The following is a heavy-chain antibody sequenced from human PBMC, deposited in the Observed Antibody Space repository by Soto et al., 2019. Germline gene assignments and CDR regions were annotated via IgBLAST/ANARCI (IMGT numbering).Heavy chain of an antibody. D-gene: IGHD3-16*01. CDR1: GGSISTYY. J-gene: IGHJ6*02. V-gene: IGHV4-59*01. CDR2: IYYSGST. CDR3: ARVGGDYGMDV. Sequence: SETLSLTCTVSGGSISTYYWTWIRQPPGKGLEWVGYIYYSGSTNYNPSLTSRVTISVDTSKNQFSLKLSSVTAADTAVYYCARVGGDYGMDVWGQGTTVTVSS.